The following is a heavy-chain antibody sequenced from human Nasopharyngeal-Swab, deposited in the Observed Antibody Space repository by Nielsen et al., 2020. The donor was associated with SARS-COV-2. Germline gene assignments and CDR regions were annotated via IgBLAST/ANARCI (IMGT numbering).Heavy chain of an antibody. V-gene: IGHV3-23*01. Sequence: GESLKISCAASGFTFSSYAMSWVRQAPGKGLEWVSAISGSDGSTYYADSVKGRFTISRDNSKNTLYLQMNSLRAEDTAVYYCAKDQGQTSTTGTRVFDYWGQGTLVTVSS. CDR2: ISGSDGST. CDR3: AKDQGQTSTTGTRVFDY. D-gene: IGHD1-1*01. CDR1: GFTFSSYA. J-gene: IGHJ4*02.